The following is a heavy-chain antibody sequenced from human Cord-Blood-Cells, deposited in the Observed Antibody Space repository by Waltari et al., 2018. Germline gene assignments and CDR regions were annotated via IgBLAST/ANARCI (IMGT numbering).Heavy chain of an antibody. J-gene: IGHJ4*02. D-gene: IGHD3-10*02. Sequence: QVQLQQWGAGLLKPSETLSLTCAVYGGSFSGYYWSWIRQPPGKGLEWIGEINHSGSTNYNPSLKSRVTISVATSKNQFSRKLSSVTAADTAVYYCARRTLGSGSYYNYWGQGTLVTVSS. CDR1: GGSFSGYY. CDR2: INHSGST. CDR3: ARRTLGSGSYYNY. V-gene: IGHV4-34*01.